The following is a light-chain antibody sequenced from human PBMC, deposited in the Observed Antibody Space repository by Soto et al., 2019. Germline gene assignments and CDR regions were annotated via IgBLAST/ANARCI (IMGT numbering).Light chain of an antibody. CDR3: QQYNSYSQT. J-gene: IGKJ1*01. Sequence: DIQMTQSPSTLSASVGDRVTVTCRASQSVSSSLAWYQQKPGKAPKLLIYDASSLESGVPSRFSGSGSGTEFTLTITSLQPEDFATYYCQQYNSYSQTFGQGTKVDIK. CDR2: DAS. CDR1: QSVSSS. V-gene: IGKV1-5*01.